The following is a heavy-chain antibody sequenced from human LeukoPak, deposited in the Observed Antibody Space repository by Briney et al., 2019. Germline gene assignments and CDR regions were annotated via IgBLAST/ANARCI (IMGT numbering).Heavy chain of an antibody. V-gene: IGHV1-2*02. Sequence: ASVKVSCKASGYTFTGYYMHWVRQAPGQGLEWMGWINPNSGGTNYAQKFQGRVTMTRDTSISTAYMELRSLRSDDTAVFYCARSVVVITPPDYWGQGTLVTVSS. D-gene: IGHD3-22*01. CDR1: GYTFTGYY. J-gene: IGHJ4*02. CDR2: INPNSGGT. CDR3: ARSVVVITPPDY.